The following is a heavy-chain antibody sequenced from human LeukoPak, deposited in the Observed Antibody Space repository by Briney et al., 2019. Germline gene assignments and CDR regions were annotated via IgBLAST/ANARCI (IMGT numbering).Heavy chain of an antibody. D-gene: IGHD6-19*01. CDR3: ARQRGWSFDY. Sequence: SETLSLTCTVSGGSISSYYWSWIRQPPGKGLEWIGYIYYSGSTNYNPSLKSRVTISVDTSKNQFSLKLSSVTAADTAVYYCARQRGWSFDYWGQGTLVTVSS. V-gene: IGHV4-59*08. J-gene: IGHJ4*02. CDR2: IYYSGST. CDR1: GGSISSYY.